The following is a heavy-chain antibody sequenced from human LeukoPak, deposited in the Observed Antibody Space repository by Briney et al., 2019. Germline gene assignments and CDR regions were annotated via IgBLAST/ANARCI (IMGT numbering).Heavy chain of an antibody. CDR2: INPNSGGT. Sequence: WASVKVSCKASGYTFTGYYMHWVRQAPGQGLEWMGWINPNSGGTNYAQKFQGRVTMTRDTSISTAYMELSRLRSDDTAVYYCAMPNSGYYYYMDVWGKGTTVTVSS. D-gene: IGHD3-10*01. CDR3: AMPNSGYYYYMDV. J-gene: IGHJ6*03. CDR1: GYTFTGYY. V-gene: IGHV1-2*02.